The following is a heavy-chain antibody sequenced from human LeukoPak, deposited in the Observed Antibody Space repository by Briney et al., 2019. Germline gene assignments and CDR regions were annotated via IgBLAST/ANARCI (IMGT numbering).Heavy chain of an antibody. CDR3: AKDKGGGPIYYYMDV. V-gene: IGHV3-48*04. CDR2: ISSSSSTI. D-gene: IGHD3-16*01. Sequence: AGGSLRLSCAASGFTFSSYAMTWVRQAPGKGLEWVSYISSSSSTIYYADSVKGRFTISRDNAKNSLYLQMNSLRAEDMALYYCAKDKGGGPIYYYMDVWGKGTTVTVSS. CDR1: GFTFSSYA. J-gene: IGHJ6*03.